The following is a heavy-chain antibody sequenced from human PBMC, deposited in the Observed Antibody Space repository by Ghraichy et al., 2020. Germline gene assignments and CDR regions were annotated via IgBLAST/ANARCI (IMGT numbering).Heavy chain of an antibody. V-gene: IGHV3-7*03. CDR2: IKQDGSEK. D-gene: IGHD6-19*01. CDR1: GFTFSSYW. J-gene: IGHJ6*03. CDR3: ARGFQQWPVSYMDV. Sequence: GGSLRLSCAASGFTFSSYWMSWVRQAPGKGLEWVANIKQDGSEKYYVDSVKGRFTISRDNAKNSLYLQMNSLRAEDTAVYYCARGFQQWPVSYMDVWGKGTTVTVSS.